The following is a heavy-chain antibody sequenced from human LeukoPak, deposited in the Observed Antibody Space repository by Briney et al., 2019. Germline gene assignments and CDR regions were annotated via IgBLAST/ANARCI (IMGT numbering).Heavy chain of an antibody. Sequence: SQTLSLTCAISGDSLSSNSAAWNWIRQSASRGLEWLGRTYYRSKWYNEYAVSVKSRITINPDTSKNQFSLQLNSVAPEDTAVYYCARLRIAAAGPYFDYWGQGTLVTVSS. CDR2: TYYRSKWYN. D-gene: IGHD6-13*01. CDR1: GDSLSSNSAA. CDR3: ARLRIAAAGPYFDY. V-gene: IGHV6-1*01. J-gene: IGHJ4*02.